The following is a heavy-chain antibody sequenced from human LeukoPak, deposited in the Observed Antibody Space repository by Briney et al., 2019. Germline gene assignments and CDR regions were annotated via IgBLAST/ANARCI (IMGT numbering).Heavy chain of an antibody. D-gene: IGHD3-10*01. CDR1: GFTFSSYS. Sequence: GGSLRLSCAASGFTFSSYSMNWVRQAPGKGLEWVSSISSSSSYIYYADSVKGRFTISRDNSKNTLYLQMNSLRAEDTAVYYCAKDRGIISDYWGQGTLVTVSS. V-gene: IGHV3-21*04. CDR2: ISSSSSYI. CDR3: AKDRGIISDY. J-gene: IGHJ4*02.